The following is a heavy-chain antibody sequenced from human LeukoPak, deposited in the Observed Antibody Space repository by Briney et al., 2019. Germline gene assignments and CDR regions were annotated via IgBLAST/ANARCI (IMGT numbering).Heavy chain of an antibody. V-gene: IGHV1-18*04. J-gene: IGHJ3*02. Sequence: ASVKVSCKASGYTFTGYYMHWVRQAPGQGLEWMGWISAYNGNTNYAQKFQGRVTMTTDTSTSTAYMELRSLRSDDTAVYYCAREDLCTSARCYKAFDIWGQGTMVTASS. D-gene: IGHD2-2*02. CDR3: AREDLCTSARCYKAFDI. CDR2: ISAYNGNT. CDR1: GYTFTGYY.